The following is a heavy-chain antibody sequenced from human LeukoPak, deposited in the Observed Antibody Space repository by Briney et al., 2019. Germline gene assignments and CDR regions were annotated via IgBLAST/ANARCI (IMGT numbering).Heavy chain of an antibody. D-gene: IGHD6-13*01. Sequence: GASVKVSCKASGGTFSSYAISWVRQAPGQGLEWMGWINPNSGGTNSAQKFQGRVTMTRDTSTSTAYMELSSLRSDDTAVYYCARYMGSSWYFDYWGQGTLVTVSS. V-gene: IGHV1-2*02. J-gene: IGHJ4*02. CDR1: GGTFSSYA. CDR3: ARYMGSSWYFDY. CDR2: INPNSGGT.